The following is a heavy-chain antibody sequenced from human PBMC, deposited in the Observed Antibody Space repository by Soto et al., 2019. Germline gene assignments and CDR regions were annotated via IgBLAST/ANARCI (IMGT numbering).Heavy chain of an antibody. CDR3: AKSMYYYDSSGYSAFDI. V-gene: IGHV3-30*18. D-gene: IGHD3-22*01. J-gene: IGHJ3*02. CDR2: ISYDGSNK. CDR1: GFTFSSYG. Sequence: GGSLRLSCAASGFTFSSYGMHWVRQAPGKGLEWVAVISYDGSNKYYADSVKGRFTISRDNSKNTLYLQMNSLRAEDTAVYYCAKSMYYYDSSGYSAFDIWGQGTIVTVSS.